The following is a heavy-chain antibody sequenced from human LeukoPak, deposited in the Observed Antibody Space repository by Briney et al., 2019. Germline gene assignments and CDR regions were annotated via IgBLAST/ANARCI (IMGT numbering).Heavy chain of an antibody. D-gene: IGHD6-6*01. V-gene: IGHV3-7*03. J-gene: IGHJ3*01. Sequence: GGSLRLSCAVSGFTFSGYWMSWSRQAPGKGLEWVASINSDGSEGYYADVVKGRFTISRDNAKNSLYLQINSLRAEDTAVYYCARSSFSSSSSVWGQGTMVTVSS. CDR3: ARSSFSSSSSV. CDR2: INSDGSEG. CDR1: GFTFSGYW.